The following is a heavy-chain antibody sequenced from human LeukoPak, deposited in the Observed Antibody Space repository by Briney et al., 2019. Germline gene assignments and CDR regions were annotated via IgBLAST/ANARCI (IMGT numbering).Heavy chain of an antibody. CDR3: ARVGSNDGDWFDP. Sequence: PSETLTLTCAVYGWSFSGYYWSWLRQPPGKGLEWIGEIKHSGSTKYNPSLERRVTITVDAYKNQFSQKLISGTAADTAVYYCARVGSNDGDWFDPWGQGTLVTVSS. J-gene: IGHJ5*02. V-gene: IGHV4-34*01. CDR1: GWSFSGYY. CDR2: IKHSGST. D-gene: IGHD1-1*01.